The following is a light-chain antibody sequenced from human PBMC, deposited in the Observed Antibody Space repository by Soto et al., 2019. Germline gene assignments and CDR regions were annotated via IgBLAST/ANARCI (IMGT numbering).Light chain of an antibody. CDR2: AAS. CDR3: KQSYFPPYT. CDR1: QSIIYY. J-gene: IGKJ2*01. Sequence: DIQMTQSPSSLSASVGDRVTITCRSSQSIIYYLNWYQQKPGKAPELLIYAASSLQSGVPSRFSGSGSGTEFTLTISSLHPEDFATYFCKQSYFPPYTFGQGTKVDIK. V-gene: IGKV1-39*01.